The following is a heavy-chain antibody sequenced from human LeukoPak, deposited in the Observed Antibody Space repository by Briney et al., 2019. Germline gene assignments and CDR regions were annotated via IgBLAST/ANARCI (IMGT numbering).Heavy chain of an antibody. J-gene: IGHJ4*02. CDR1: GFTFSSYA. D-gene: IGHD6-13*01. CDR2: ISYDGSNK. Sequence: GGSLRLSCSASGFTFSSYAMHWVRQAPGKGLEWVALISYDGSNKYYADSVKGRFTISRDNSKNTLYLQMNSLGAEDTAVYYCARGRPYSSTHYFDYWGQGTLVTASS. V-gene: IGHV3-30-3*01. CDR3: ARGRPYSSTHYFDY.